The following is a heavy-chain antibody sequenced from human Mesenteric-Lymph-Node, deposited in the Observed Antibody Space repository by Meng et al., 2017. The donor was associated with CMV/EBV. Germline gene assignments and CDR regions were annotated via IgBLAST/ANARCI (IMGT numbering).Heavy chain of an antibody. Sequence: KASGGHFSRYAISWVRQAPGQGLEWRGRIIPSLGIANYAQKFQGRVTITADKSTSTAYMELSSLRPEDTAVYYCARGIGSSNYYFDYWGQGTLVTVS. CDR1: GGHFSRYA. CDR2: IIPSLGIA. V-gene: IGHV1-69*04. CDR3: ARGIGSSNYYFDY. J-gene: IGHJ4*02. D-gene: IGHD6-6*01.